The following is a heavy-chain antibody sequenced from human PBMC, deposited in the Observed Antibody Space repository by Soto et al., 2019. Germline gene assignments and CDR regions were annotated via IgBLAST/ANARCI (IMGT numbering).Heavy chain of an antibody. D-gene: IGHD2-21*01. V-gene: IGHV3-21*01. CDR1: GGSFSGYY. J-gene: IGHJ3*02. CDR3: ARDRSAYWDNHHSFDI. Sequence: ETLSLTCAVYGGSFSGYYWSWIRQPPGKGLEWVSSISSSSSYIYYADSVKGRFTISRDNAKNSLYLQMNSLRAEDTAVYYCARDRSAYWDNHHSFDIWGQGTMVTVSS. CDR2: ISSSSSYI.